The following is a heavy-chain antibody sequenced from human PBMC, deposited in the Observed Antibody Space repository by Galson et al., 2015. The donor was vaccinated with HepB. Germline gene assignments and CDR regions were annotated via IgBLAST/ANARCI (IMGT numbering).Heavy chain of an antibody. Sequence: SVKVSCKASGGTFSSYAISWVRQAPGQGLEWMGGIIPIFGTANYAQKFQGRVTITADESTSTAYMELSSLRSEDTAVYYCARDVVTAGMGNNWFDPWGQGTLVTASS. CDR2: IIPIFGTA. CDR1: GGTFSSYA. J-gene: IGHJ5*02. CDR3: ARDVVTAGMGNNWFDP. D-gene: IGHD2-2*01. V-gene: IGHV1-69*13.